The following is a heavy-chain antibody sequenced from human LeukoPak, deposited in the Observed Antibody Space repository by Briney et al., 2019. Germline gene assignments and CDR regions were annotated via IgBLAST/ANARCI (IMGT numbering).Heavy chain of an antibody. Sequence: GGSLRLSCAASGFTFSSYAMSWVRQAPGKGLEWVSAISGSGGSTYYADSVKGRFTISRDNSKNTLYLQMNSLRAEDTAVYYCAEDRLGDDTYYFDYWGQGTLVTVSS. CDR1: GFTFSSYA. CDR2: ISGSGGST. CDR3: AEDRLGDDTYYFDY. V-gene: IGHV3-23*01. J-gene: IGHJ4*02. D-gene: IGHD6-25*01.